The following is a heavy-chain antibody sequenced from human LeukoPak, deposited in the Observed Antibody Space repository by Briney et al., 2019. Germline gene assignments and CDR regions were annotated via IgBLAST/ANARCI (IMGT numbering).Heavy chain of an antibody. CDR3: ARDGRCGGDCYAS. V-gene: IGHV3-21*01. CDR1: GFSFSSYT. D-gene: IGHD2-21*02. Sequence: GGSLRLSCSASGFSFSSYTMNWVRQAPGKGLEWVSIISSSSSYIYYADSVKGRFTISRDNAKNALYLQMNSLRVEDTAVYYCARDGRCGGDCYASWGQGTLVTVSS. CDR2: ISSSSSYI. J-gene: IGHJ4*02.